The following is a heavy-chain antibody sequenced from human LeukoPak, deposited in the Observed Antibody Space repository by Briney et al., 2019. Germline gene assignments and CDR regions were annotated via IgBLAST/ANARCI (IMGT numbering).Heavy chain of an antibody. CDR1: GLTFRIYG. D-gene: IGHD5-24*01. CDR2: IAHDSTTI. J-gene: IGHJ4*02. V-gene: IGHV3-48*04. CDR3: ARATRNGYDY. Sequence: GGSLRLSCACSGLTFRIYGMNWVRQAPGKGPEGVSYIAHDSTTIYYADSVRGRFTMSRDNDRNSLFLQLNSRRPEETAMYYCARATRNGYDYWGPGTLVAVSS.